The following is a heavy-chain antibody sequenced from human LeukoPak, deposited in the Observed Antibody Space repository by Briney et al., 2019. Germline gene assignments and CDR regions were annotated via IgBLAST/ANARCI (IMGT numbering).Heavy chain of an antibody. CDR3: ARDSTSGGLDY. CDR2: IYSGGST. CDR1: GFTLSSNY. D-gene: IGHD1-26*01. Sequence: PGGSLRLSCAASGFTLSSNYMSWVRQAPGKGLEWVSVIYSGGSTYYTDSVKGRFTISRDNSKNTLYLQMNSLRAEDTAVYYCARDSTSGGLDYWGQGTLVTVSS. J-gene: IGHJ4*02. V-gene: IGHV3-53*01.